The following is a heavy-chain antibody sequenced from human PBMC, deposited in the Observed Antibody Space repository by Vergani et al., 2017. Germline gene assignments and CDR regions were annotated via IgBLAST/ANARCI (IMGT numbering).Heavy chain of an antibody. CDR2: IKQDGSED. V-gene: IGHV3-7*01. D-gene: IGHD1/OR15-1a*01. CDR1: GFNFQIYW. Sequence: EVLLVESGGDLVQPGGSLRLSCEASGFNFQIYWMGWVRQTAEKGLEWVANIKQDGSEDYYVDSVKGRFTITRDNAKKFIYLQMNSLRADDTAVYYCAKDRATKFPSHRGNNNWFDPWGQGARVTVSS. CDR3: AKDRATKFPSHRGNNNWFDP. J-gene: IGHJ5*01.